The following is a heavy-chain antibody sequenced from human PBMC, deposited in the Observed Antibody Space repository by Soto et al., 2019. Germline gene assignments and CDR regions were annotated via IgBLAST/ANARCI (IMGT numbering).Heavy chain of an antibody. CDR1: DGSISTSSYY. V-gene: IGHV4-39*01. D-gene: IGHD3-22*01. CDR3: TRHHPHQYDSSGYFDY. J-gene: IGHJ4*02. Sequence: PSEPLSLTCTVSDGSISTSSYYWGWIRQSPGKELEWIGTIFYTGRTYYNPSLESRVTLSVDTSKNQSSLHLTPVTAADTAVYYCTRHHPHQYDSSGYFDYWGQGTLVTFSS. CDR2: IFYTGRT.